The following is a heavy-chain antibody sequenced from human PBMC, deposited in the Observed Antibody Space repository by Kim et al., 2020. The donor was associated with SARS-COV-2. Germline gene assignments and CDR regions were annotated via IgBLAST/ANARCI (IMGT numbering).Heavy chain of an antibody. J-gene: IGHJ6*02. V-gene: IGHV3-30*02. CDR2: ISHGGSRK. CDR3: TKRGATVGTMYYFGLDV. Sequence: GGSLSLSCEASGFTFGNYGGHWVRQAPGKGLEWVAFISHGGSRKYYRDSVKGRFSISRDNWKNTMYMEMSSLGPEDTAVYYCTKRGATVGTMYYFGLDVWGQGATVTVSS. CDR1: GFTFGNYG. D-gene: IGHD1-1*01.